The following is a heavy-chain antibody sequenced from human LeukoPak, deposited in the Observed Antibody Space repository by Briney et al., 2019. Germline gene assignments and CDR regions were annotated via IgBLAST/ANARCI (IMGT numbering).Heavy chain of an antibody. CDR3: ARESGKFDY. Sequence: GGSLRLSCAASGLPIGDFAMHWVRQAPGKGLEWVSLISGDGVSTFYADSVKGRFSISRDNSKNSLSLEMNSLRTEDTAMYYCARESGKFDYWGQGTLVAVSS. J-gene: IGHJ4*02. CDR1: GLPIGDFA. CDR2: ISGDGVST. V-gene: IGHV3-43*02.